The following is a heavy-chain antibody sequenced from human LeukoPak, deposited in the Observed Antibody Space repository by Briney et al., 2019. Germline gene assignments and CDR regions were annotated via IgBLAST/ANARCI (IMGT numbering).Heavy chain of an antibody. CDR1: GFTVSSNY. J-gene: IGHJ4*02. V-gene: IGHV3-66*01. CDR3: ARGASYASGPYYFDY. D-gene: IGHD2-8*01. Sequence: PGGSLRLSCAASGFTVSSNYMNWVRQAPGKGLELVSVIYSGGSTYYADSVKGRFTISRDNSKNTLYLQMNSLRAEDTAVYYCARGASYASGPYYFDYWGQGTLVTVSS. CDR2: IYSGGST.